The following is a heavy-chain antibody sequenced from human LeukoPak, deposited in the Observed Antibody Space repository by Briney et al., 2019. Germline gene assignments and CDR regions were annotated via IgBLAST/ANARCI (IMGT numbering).Heavy chain of an antibody. CDR1: GFTFYDYA. CDR2: ISWNSGSI. CDR3: AKDTAYRIAAAGSFDY. J-gene: IGHJ4*02. Sequence: GGSLRLSCAASGFTFYDYAMHWVRQAPGKGLEWVSGISWNSGSIGYADSVKGRFTISRDNAKNSLYLQMNSLRAEDTALYYCAKDTAYRIAAAGSFDYWGQGTLVTVSS. V-gene: IGHV3-9*01. D-gene: IGHD6-13*01.